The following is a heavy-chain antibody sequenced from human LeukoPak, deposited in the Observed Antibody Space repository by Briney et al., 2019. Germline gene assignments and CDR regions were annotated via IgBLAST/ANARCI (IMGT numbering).Heavy chain of an antibody. Sequence: ASVTVSCKASGYTFNNYGISWARQAPGQGLEWMGWINPDNGDTKYAQKLQGRVTMTTDTSTSTAYMELRSLRSDDTAVYYCARGYSIIVPDYWGQGTLVTVPS. V-gene: IGHV1-18*01. CDR3: ARGYSIIVPDY. D-gene: IGHD5-12*01. CDR2: INPDNGDT. J-gene: IGHJ4*02. CDR1: GYTFNNYG.